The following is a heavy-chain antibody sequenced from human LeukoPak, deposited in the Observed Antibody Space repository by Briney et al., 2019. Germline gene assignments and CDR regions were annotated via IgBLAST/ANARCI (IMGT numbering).Heavy chain of an antibody. V-gene: IGHV4-34*01. CDR2: INHSGGT. D-gene: IGHD4-17*01. CDR1: GGSFSGYY. CDR3: ARGYPTVKYYYYGMDV. J-gene: IGHJ6*02. Sequence: SETLSLTCAVYGGSFSGYYWSWIRQPPGKGLEWIGEINHSGGTNYNPSLKSRVTISVDTSKNQFSLKLSSVTAADTAVYYCARGYPTVKYYYYGMDVWGQGTTVTVSS.